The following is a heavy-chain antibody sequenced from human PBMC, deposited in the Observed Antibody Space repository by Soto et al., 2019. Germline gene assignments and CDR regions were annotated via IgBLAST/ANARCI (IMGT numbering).Heavy chain of an antibody. D-gene: IGHD6-19*01. CDR2: FDPEDGET. V-gene: IGHV1-24*01. CDR3: ATGGSGWYYYGMDV. J-gene: IGHJ6*02. Sequence: GASVKVSCKVSGYTLTELSMHWVRQAPGKGLEWMGGFDPEDGETIYAQKFQGRVTMTEDTSTDTAYMELSSLRSEDTAVYYCATGGSGWYYYGMDVWGQGTTVTVSS. CDR1: GYTLTELS.